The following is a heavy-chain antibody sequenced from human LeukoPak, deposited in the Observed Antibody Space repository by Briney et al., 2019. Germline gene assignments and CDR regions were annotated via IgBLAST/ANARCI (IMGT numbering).Heavy chain of an antibody. CDR1: GYSISSGYY. CDR2: IYHSGST. J-gene: IGHJ4*02. Sequence: SETLSLTCTVSGYSISSGYYWGWIRQPPGKGLEWIGSIYHSGSTYYNPSLKSRVTISVATSKNQLSLKLNSVTAADTAVYYCAREVGPSYFDYWGQGTLVTVSS. CDR3: AREVGPSYFDY. V-gene: IGHV4-38-2*02. D-gene: IGHD3-10*01.